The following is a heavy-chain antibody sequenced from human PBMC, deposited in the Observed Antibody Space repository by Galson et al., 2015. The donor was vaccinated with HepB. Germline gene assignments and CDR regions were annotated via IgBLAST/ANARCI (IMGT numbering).Heavy chain of an antibody. D-gene: IGHD3-16*01. CDR1: GFTFSSYS. CDR3: AREASWADPGFDY. CDR2: ISSSSSYI. J-gene: IGHJ4*02. V-gene: IGHV3-21*01. Sequence: SLRLSCAASGFTFSSYSMNWVRQAPGKGLEWVSSISSSSSYIYYADSVKGRFTISRDNAKNSLYLQMNSLRAEDTAVYYCAREASWADPGFDYWGQGTLVTVSS.